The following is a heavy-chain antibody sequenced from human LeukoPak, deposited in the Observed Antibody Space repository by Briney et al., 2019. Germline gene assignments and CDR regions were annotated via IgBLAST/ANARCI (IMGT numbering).Heavy chain of an antibody. CDR2: ISGSGGST. J-gene: IGHJ4*02. Sequence: GGSLRLSCAASGFTFSSYAMSWVRQAPGKGLEWVSAISGSGGSTYYADSVKGRFTISRDNAKNSLYLQMNSLRAEDTAVYYCARDFLGGGATYRYWGQGTLVTVSS. D-gene: IGHD1-26*01. CDR3: ARDFLGGGATYRY. CDR1: GFTFSSYA. V-gene: IGHV3-23*01.